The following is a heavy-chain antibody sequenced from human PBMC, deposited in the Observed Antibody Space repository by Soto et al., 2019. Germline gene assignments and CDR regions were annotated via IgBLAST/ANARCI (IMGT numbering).Heavy chain of an antibody. CDR3: VRLEGLATISYYFDF. J-gene: IGHJ4*02. V-gene: IGHV4-39*01. CDR1: GGSISRSSYY. D-gene: IGHD5-12*01. Sequence: PSETLSLTCTVSGGSISRSSYYWGWIRQPPGKGLEWIGSIYYRGSTYYNPSLKSRVTISLDTSKSQFSLKLNSVTAADSAVYFCVRLEGLATISYYFDFWGPGALVTVSS. CDR2: IYYRGST.